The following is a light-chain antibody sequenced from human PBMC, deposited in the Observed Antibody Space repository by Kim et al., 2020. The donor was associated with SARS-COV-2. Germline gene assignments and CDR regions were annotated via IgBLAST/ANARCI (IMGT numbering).Light chain of an antibody. CDR1: TGAVARGHH. Sequence: PGGTVTLAWGSHTGAVARGHHPYRFQQKPGQAPRTMIYDTSNKHAWTPARLSGSLLGGKAALTLSGALPEDEAEYYCLLYYDGYRIFGGGTQLTVL. CDR2: DTS. V-gene: IGLV7-46*01. J-gene: IGLJ2*01. CDR3: LLYYDGYRI.